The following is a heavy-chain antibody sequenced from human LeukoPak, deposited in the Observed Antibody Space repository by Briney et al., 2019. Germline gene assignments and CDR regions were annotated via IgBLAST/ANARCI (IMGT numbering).Heavy chain of an antibody. Sequence: SVKVSCKASGGTFSSYAISWVRQAPGQGLEWMGGIIPIFGTANYAQKFQGRVTITTDESTSTAYMELSSLRSEDTAVYYCAREAHGSGSSYYYMDVWGKGTTVTVSS. CDR3: AREAHGSGSSYYYMDV. V-gene: IGHV1-69*05. CDR1: GGTFSSYA. CDR2: IIPIFGTA. J-gene: IGHJ6*03. D-gene: IGHD3-10*01.